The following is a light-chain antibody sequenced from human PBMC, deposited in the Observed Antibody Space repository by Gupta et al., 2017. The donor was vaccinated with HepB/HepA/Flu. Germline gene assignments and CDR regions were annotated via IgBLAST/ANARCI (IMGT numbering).Light chain of an antibody. CDR2: NTK. J-gene: IGLJ3*02. Sequence: QTLVTPEPSFSVSPGGTVTLTCGLSSGSVSTTHYPSWYQQTPGQAPHTVIYNTKSRASGVPERFSGASLGNKAALTITGAQADEECDYYCMLYVGSGIWVFGGGTKLTVL. V-gene: IGLV8-61*01. CDR3: MLYVGSGIWV. CDR1: SGSVSTTHY.